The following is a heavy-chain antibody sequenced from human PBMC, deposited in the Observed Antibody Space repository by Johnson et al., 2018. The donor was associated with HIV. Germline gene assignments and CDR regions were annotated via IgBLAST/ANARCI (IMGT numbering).Heavy chain of an antibody. CDR1: GFTFSSYA. Sequence: LVESGGGVVQPGRSLRLSCAASGFTFSSYAMHWVRQAPGKGLEWVAVISYDGSNKYYADSVKGRFTISRDNSKNTLYLQMSSLRAEDTAGYYCATSGSYDAFDIWGQGTMVTVSS. V-gene: IGHV3-30-3*01. J-gene: IGHJ3*02. D-gene: IGHD1-26*01. CDR2: ISYDGSNK. CDR3: ATSGSYDAFDI.